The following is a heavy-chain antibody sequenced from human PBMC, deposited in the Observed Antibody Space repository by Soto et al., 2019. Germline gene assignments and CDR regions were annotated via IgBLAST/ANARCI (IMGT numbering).Heavy chain of an antibody. J-gene: IGHJ6*02. CDR3: ETDGAAGAAMGV. Sequence: ELQLVASGGGLVKPGGSLRLSCATSGLTFSTYGMNWVRQAPGKGLEWVSSISSGGEYVGYADSVKGRLTISRDNAKNSLYLQLDSPRVEATPVNYCETDGAAGAAMGVWGQGTTVTVSS. CDR2: ISSGGEYV. CDR1: GLTFSTYG. D-gene: IGHD6-13*01. V-gene: IGHV3-21*01.